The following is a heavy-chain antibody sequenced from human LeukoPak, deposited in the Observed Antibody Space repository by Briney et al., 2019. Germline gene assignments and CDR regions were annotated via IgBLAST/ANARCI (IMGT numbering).Heavy chain of an antibody. V-gene: IGHV1-46*01. CDR1: GYTFTSYY. J-gene: IGHJ4*02. CDR3: SREALQGNYFDY. CDR2: INPNGGST. D-gene: IGHD3-10*01. Sequence: ASVKVSCKASGYTFTSYYMLWVRQAPGQGLEWMGIINPNGGSTTYAQKFQGRVTMTRDMSTSTVYMELSSLKSEDTAVYYCSREALQGNYFDYWGQGTLVTVSS.